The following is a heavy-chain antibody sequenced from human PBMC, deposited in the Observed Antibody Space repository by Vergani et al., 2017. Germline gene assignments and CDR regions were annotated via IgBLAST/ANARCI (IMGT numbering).Heavy chain of an antibody. Sequence: QVQLQESGPGLVKPSQTLSLTCTVSGGSISSGGYYWSWIRQHPGKGLEWIGRIYTSGSTNYNPSLKSRVTISVDTSKNQFSLKLSSVTAADTAVYYCARDLAGLAGMDVWGQGTTVTVSS. CDR3: ARDLAGLAGMDV. D-gene: IGHD6-19*01. V-gene: IGHV4-61*02. J-gene: IGHJ6*02. CDR2: IYTSGST. CDR1: GGSISSGGYY.